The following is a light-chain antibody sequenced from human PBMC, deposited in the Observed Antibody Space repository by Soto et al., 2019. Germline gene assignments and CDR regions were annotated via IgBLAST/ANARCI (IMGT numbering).Light chain of an antibody. J-gene: IGLJ1*01. CDR1: SSDVGAYDY. Sequence: QSVLTQPASVSGSPGQSITISCTGTSSDVGAYDYVSWYQQHPDKAPKLMIYEVSNRPSGVSDRFSGSKSVNTATLTISGLQAEDEADYYCSSYAGSKVFGTGTQLTVL. V-gene: IGLV2-14*03. CDR2: EVS. CDR3: SSYAGSKV.